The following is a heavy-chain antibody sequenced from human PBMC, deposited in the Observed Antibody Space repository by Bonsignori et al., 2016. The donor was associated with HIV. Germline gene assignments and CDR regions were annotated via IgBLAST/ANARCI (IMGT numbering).Heavy chain of an antibody. CDR2: IRSKAYGGTT. J-gene: IGHJ6*03. D-gene: IGHD6-6*01. CDR3: TRLIAAPFSSRGYMDV. V-gene: IGHV3-49*02. Sequence: WIRQPPGKGLEWVGFIRSKAYGGTTEYAASVKGRFTISRDDSKSIAYLQMNSLKTEDTAVYYCTRLIAAPFSSRGYMDVWGKGTTVTVSS.